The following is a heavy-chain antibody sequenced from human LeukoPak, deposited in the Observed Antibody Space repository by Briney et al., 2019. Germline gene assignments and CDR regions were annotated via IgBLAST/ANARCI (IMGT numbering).Heavy chain of an antibody. CDR1: GGSISTYY. D-gene: IGHD6-13*01. V-gene: IGHV4-59*01. CDR3: ASSIVATGNRPFDN. Sequence: SETLSLTCTVSGGSISTYYWSWIRQPPPKGLEWIGYIHYSESTKYNPSLKRRVTVSVDTCKNQFSMKLSSVTAADTAVYYCASSIVATGNRPFDNWGQGTLVTVTS. J-gene: IGHJ4*02. CDR2: IHYSEST.